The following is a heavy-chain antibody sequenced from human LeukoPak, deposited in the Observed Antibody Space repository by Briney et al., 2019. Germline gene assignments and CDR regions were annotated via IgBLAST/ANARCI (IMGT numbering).Heavy chain of an antibody. CDR2: ISYDGSNK. CDR1: GFTFSSYW. CDR3: AREVDYDSSGYYYVSPPYYFDY. D-gene: IGHD3-22*01. V-gene: IGHV3-30*03. J-gene: IGHJ4*02. Sequence: GGSLRLSCAASGFTFSSYWMSWVRQAPGKGLEWVAVISYDGSNKYYADSVKGRFTISRDNSKNTLYLQMNSLRAEDTAVYYCAREVDYDSSGYYYVSPPYYFDYWGQGTLVTVSS.